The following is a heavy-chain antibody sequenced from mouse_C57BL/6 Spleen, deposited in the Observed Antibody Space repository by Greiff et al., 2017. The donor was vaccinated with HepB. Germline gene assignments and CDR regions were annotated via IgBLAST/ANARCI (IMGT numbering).Heavy chain of an antibody. D-gene: IGHD1-2*01. Sequence: EVKLVESGGGLVQPGGSLSLSCAASGFTFTDYYMSWVRQPPGKALEWLGFIRNKANGYTTEYSASVKGRFTISRDNSKSILYLQMNALRAEDSATYYCARFLLRLWYFDVWGTGTTVTVSS. J-gene: IGHJ1*03. CDR2: IRNKANGYTT. V-gene: IGHV7-3*01. CDR3: ARFLLRLWYFDV. CDR1: GFTFTDYY.